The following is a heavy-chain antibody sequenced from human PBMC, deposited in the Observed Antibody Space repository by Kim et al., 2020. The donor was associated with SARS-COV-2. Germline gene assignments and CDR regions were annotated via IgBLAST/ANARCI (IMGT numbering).Heavy chain of an antibody. CDR3: ARHPSAIRSSFDY. Sequence: YNPPLKCAVTITVDTSKNQFSLKLSSVTAADTAVYYCARHPSAIRSSFDYWGQGTLVTVSS. V-gene: IGHV4-39*01. J-gene: IGHJ4*02. D-gene: IGHD6-6*01.